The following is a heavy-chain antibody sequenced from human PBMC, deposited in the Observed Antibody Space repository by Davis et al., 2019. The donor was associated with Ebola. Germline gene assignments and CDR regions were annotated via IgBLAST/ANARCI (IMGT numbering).Heavy chain of an antibody. Sequence: PGGSLRLSCAASGFTFSSYAIIWVRQAPGNGLEWVAVIWYDGSNEYYADSVKGRFTISRDTPENTLYLQMNSLRVEDTAVYYCARDQNDYGDHFHLDYWGQGTLLTVSS. CDR3: ARDQNDYGDHFHLDY. V-gene: IGHV3-33*08. J-gene: IGHJ4*02. CDR2: IWYDGSNE. D-gene: IGHD4-17*01. CDR1: GFTFSSYA.